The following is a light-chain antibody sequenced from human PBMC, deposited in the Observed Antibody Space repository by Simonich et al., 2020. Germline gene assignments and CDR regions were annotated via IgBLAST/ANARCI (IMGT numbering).Light chain of an antibody. CDR1: SSYVGGYNY. CDR2: DVS. Sequence: QSALTQPASVSGSPGQSITISCTGTSSYVGGYNYVAWYQQHPGKAPKLMIYDVSNLPSGVSNRFSGSKAGNTASLTISGLQAEDEADYYCCSYAGSSTLVFGGGTKLTVL. CDR3: CSYAGSSTLV. V-gene: IGLV2-23*02. J-gene: IGLJ2*01.